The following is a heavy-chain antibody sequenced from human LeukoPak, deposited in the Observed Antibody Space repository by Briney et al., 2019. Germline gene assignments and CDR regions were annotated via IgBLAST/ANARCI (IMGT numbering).Heavy chain of an antibody. D-gene: IGHD4-11*01. V-gene: IGHV3-30*04. J-gene: IGHJ4*02. Sequence: GGSLRLSCAASGFTFSSYAMHWVRQAPGKGLEGVAVISYDGSNKYYADSVKGRFTISRDNSKNTLYLQMNSLRAEDTAVYYCARDLGTTVTTNSFDYWGQGTLVTVSS. CDR2: ISYDGSNK. CDR3: ARDLGTTVTTNSFDY. CDR1: GFTFSSYA.